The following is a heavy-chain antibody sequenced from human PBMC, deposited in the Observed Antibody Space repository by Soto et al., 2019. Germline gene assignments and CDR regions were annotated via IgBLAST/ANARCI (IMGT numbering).Heavy chain of an antibody. CDR3: AGFGELFPYGMDV. CDR2: IYYSGST. J-gene: IGHJ6*02. Sequence: QVQLQESGPGLVKPTQTLSLTCTVSGGSISSGGYYWSWIRQHPGKGLEWIGYIYYSGSTYYNPSLKSRVTISVDTSKNQFSLKLSSVTAADTAVYYCAGFGELFPYGMDVWGQGTTVTVSS. D-gene: IGHD3-10*01. CDR1: GGSISSGGYY. V-gene: IGHV4-31*03.